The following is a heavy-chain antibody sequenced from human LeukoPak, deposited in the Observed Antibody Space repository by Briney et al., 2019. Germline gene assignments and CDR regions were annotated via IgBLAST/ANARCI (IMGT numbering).Heavy chain of an antibody. V-gene: IGHV1-18*04. CDR1: GYTVTSYG. D-gene: IGHD3-9*01. CDR2: ISAYNGNT. J-gene: IGHJ4*02. Sequence: ASVKVSCKASGYTVTSYGISWVRQAPGQGPEGMGWISAYNGNTNYAQKLQGRVTMTTDTSTSTAYMELRSLRSDDTAVYYCARVSNYDILTGERWGQGTLVTVSS. CDR3: ARVSNYDILTGER.